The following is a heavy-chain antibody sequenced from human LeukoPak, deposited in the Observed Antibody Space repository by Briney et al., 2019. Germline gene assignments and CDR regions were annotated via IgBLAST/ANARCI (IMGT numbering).Heavy chain of an antibody. CDR1: GGSISSNIYY. CDR2: IYYSGST. CDR3: AKSNGYGLIDY. D-gene: IGHD5-12*01. Sequence: SETLSLTCTVSGGSISSNIYYWSWIRQPPGKGLEWIGCIYYSGSTYYTPSLKSRVTISVDTSRNQFSLMLSSVTAADTAMYYCAKSNGYGLIDYWGQGTLVTVSS. V-gene: IGHV4-39*01. J-gene: IGHJ4*02.